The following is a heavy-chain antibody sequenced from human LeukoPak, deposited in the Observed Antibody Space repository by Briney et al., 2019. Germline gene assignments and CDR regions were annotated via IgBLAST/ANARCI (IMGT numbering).Heavy chain of an antibody. CDR3: ARGEYYYDSSGYYPYY. CDR1: GFTFSNAW. Sequence: GGSLRLSCAASGFTFSNAWMSWVRQAPGKGLEWVGRIKSKTDGGTTDYAAPVKGRFTISRDDSKNTLYLQMNSLRAEDTAVYYCARGEYYYDSSGYYPYYWGQGTLVTVSS. D-gene: IGHD3-22*01. V-gene: IGHV3-15*01. CDR2: IKSKTDGGTT. J-gene: IGHJ4*02.